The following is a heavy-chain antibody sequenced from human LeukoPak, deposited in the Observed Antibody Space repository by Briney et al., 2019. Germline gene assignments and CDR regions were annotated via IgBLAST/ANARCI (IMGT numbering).Heavy chain of an antibody. V-gene: IGHV3-23*01. CDR1: GFTFSSYA. Sequence: GGSLRLSCAASGFTFSSYATSWVRQAPGKGLEWVSAISGSGGSTYYADSVKGRFTISRDNSKNTLFLQMNSLRVEDTAVYYCARGGTYCGDGCYGTNLWGQGTLVTVSS. J-gene: IGHJ5*02. CDR2: ISGSGGST. CDR3: ARGGTYCGDGCYGTNL. D-gene: IGHD2-21*02.